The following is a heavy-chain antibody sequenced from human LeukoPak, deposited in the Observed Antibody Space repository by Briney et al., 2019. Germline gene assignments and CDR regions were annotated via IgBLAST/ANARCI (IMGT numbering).Heavy chain of an antibody. V-gene: IGHV4-59*01. CDR1: GRSISTSH. CDR3: ARLSTPTLYQLVPYYYGMDV. CDR2: IYYSGST. J-gene: IGHJ6*02. Sequence: SPTLSLTCTVSGRSISTSHWNWIRQPPGKGLECLGIIYYSGSTNYNPTLKSRVTISIDTSKKQFSLRLSSVTAADTAVYYCARLSTPTLYQLVPYYYGMDVWGQGTTVTVSS. D-gene: IGHD6-6*01.